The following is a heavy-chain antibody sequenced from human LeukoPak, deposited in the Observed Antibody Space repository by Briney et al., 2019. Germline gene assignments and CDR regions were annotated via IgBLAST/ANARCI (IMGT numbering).Heavy chain of an antibody. D-gene: IGHD3-22*01. J-gene: IGHJ5*02. CDR2: ISSSSSYI. V-gene: IGHV3-21*01. CDR3: ARVFPDYYDSSGPLVH. CDR1: GFTFSSYS. Sequence: GGSLRLSCAASGFTFSSYSMNWVRQAPGKGLEWVSSISSSSSYIYYADSVKGRFTISRDNAKNSLYLQMNSLRAEDTAVYYCARVFPDYYDSSGPLVHWGQGTLVTVSS.